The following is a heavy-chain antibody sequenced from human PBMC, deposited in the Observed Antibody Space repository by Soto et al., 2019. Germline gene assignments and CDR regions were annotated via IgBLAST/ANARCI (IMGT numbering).Heavy chain of an antibody. CDR1: GFTFSSYG. J-gene: IGHJ3*02. V-gene: IGHV3-33*08. Sequence: GGSLRLSCAASGFTFSSYGMHWVRQAPGKGLEWVAVIWYDGSNKYYADSVKGRFTISRDNSKNTLYLQMNSLRAEDWAVYYCARSGNCTNGVCYSVAYAFDIWGRGTMVTVSS. D-gene: IGHD2-8*01. CDR2: IWYDGSNK. CDR3: ARSGNCTNGVCYSVAYAFDI.